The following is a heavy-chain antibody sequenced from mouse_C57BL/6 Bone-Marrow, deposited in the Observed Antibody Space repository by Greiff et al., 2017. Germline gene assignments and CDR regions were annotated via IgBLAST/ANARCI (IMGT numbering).Heavy chain of an antibody. CDR3: AREGGNYDWYFDV. CDR2: IYPRSGNT. Sequence: VQLPQSGAELARPGASVKLSCKASGYTFTSYGISWVKQRTGQGLEWIGEIYPRSGNTYYNEKFKGKATLTADKSSSTAYMELRSLTSEDSAVYFCAREGGNYDWYFDVWGTGTTVTVSS. J-gene: IGHJ1*03. V-gene: IGHV1-81*01. CDR1: GYTFTSYG. D-gene: IGHD2-1*01.